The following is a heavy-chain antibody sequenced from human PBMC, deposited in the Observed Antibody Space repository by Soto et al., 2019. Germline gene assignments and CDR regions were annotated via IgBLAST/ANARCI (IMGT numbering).Heavy chain of an antibody. Sequence: ASVKVSCKASGYTFTSYAMHWVRQAPGQRLEWMGWINAGNGNTKYSQKFQGRVTITRDTSASTAYLELSSLRSEDTAVYYCARSGSYYLSDYWGQGTLVTVSS. CDR3: ARSGSYYLSDY. V-gene: IGHV1-3*01. CDR1: GYTFTSYA. D-gene: IGHD1-26*01. CDR2: INAGNGNT. J-gene: IGHJ4*02.